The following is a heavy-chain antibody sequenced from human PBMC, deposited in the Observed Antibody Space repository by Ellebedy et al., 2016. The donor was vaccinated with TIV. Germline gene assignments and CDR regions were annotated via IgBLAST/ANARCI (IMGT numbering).Heavy chain of an antibody. J-gene: IGHJ6*02. CDR3: TTVNYYYYGMDV. CDR2: NGDGSHT. V-gene: IGHV3-74*01. Sequence: GESLKISCAASGYTFTSYWMHWVRQAPGKGLVWVSHNGDGSHTIYADSVKGRFTISRDNAKNTLYLQMNSLKTEDTAVYYCTTVNYYYYGMDVWGQGTTVTVSS. CDR1: GYTFTSYW.